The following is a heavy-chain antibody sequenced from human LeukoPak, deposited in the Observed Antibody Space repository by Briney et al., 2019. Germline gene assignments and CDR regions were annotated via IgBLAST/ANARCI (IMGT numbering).Heavy chain of an antibody. V-gene: IGHV1-2*02. CDR3: ARVYDFWSGYLFVY. CDR2: INPNSGGT. D-gene: IGHD3-3*01. J-gene: IGHJ4*02. CDR1: GYTFTGYY. Sequence: ASVKVSCKASGYTFTGYYMHWVRQAPGQGLEWMGWINPNSGGTNYAQKFQGRVTMTRDTSISTAYMELSRLRSDDTAVYYCARVYDFWSGYLFVYWGQGTLVTVSS.